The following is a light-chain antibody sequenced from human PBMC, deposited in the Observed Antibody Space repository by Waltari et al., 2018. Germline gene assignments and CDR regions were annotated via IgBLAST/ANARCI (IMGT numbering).Light chain of an antibody. CDR2: AAS. V-gene: IGKV1-39*01. CDR3: QQSYITPQT. CDR1: QTISSF. J-gene: IGKJ1*01. Sequence: DIQMTQSPSSLSASVGDRVVITCRASQTISSFLNWYQHKAGQAPKLLIYAASSLQSGVPSRFSGSRSGTDFTLTSSSLQPEDFATYYCQQSYITPQTFGQGTKVEIK.